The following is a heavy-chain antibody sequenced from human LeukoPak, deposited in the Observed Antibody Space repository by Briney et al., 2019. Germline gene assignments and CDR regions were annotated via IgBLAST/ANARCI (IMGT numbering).Heavy chain of an antibody. J-gene: IGHJ4*02. D-gene: IGHD3-9*01. Sequence: GGSLRLSCAASGFTFSSYSMNWVRQAPGKGLEWVAVISYDGSNKYYADSVKGRSTISRDNSQNTLFLQMNSLRAEDTAVYYCTRLHYDILTGPFDYWGRGTLVTVSS. V-gene: IGHV3-30*03. CDR3: TRLHYDILTGPFDY. CDR1: GFTFSSYS. CDR2: ISYDGSNK.